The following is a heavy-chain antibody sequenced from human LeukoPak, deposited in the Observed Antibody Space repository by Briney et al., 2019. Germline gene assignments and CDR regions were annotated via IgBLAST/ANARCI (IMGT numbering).Heavy chain of an antibody. Sequence: GESLKISCKGSGYSFTSYWIGWVRQMPGKGLEWMGIIYPGDSDTRYSPSFQGQVTISADKSISTAYLQWSSLKASDTAMNYCARSSLTAALPGEEYYYYYYMDVWGKGTTVTISS. J-gene: IGHJ6*03. D-gene: IGHD2-2*01. CDR1: GYSFTSYW. CDR3: ARSSLTAALPGEEYYYYYYMDV. V-gene: IGHV5-51*01. CDR2: IYPGDSDT.